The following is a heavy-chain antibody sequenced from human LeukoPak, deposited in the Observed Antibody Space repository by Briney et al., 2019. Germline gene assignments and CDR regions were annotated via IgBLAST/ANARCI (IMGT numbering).Heavy chain of an antibody. J-gene: IGHJ5*02. D-gene: IGHD4-11*01. CDR1: AYSIGSGYY. V-gene: IGHV4-38-2*01. CDR2: FYHSGST. Sequence: SETLSLTCAVSAYSIGSGYYWGWIRQPPGKGLEWIGSFYHSGSTYYNPSPKSRVTISVDTSKNQFSLKLSSVTAADTAVYYCARHDFYSNYPHNWFDPWGQGTLVTVSS. CDR3: ARHDFYSNYPHNWFDP.